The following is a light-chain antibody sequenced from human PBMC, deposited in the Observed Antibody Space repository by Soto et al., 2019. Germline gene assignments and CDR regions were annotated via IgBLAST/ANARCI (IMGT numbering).Light chain of an antibody. CDR2: EGS. J-gene: IGLJ2*01. CDR3: CSYAGSTTFV. V-gene: IGLV2-23*03. Sequence: QSALTQPASVSGSPGQSITISCTGTSSDVGRYNLVSWYQQHPGKAPKLMIYEGSKRPSGLSNRFSGSKSGNTASLTISGLQAEDEADYYCCSYAGSTTFVFGGGTKLTVL. CDR1: SSDVGRYNL.